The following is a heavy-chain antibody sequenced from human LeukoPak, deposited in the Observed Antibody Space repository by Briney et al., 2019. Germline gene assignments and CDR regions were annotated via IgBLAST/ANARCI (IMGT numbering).Heavy chain of an antibody. V-gene: IGHV4-61*08. J-gene: IGHJ2*01. Sequence: SQTLSLTCTVSGGSISSGGYYWSWIRQHPGKGLEWIGYIYYSGSANYNPSLKSRVTISVDTSKNQFSLKLSSVTAADTAVYYCARVRIGVVVIDPYWYFDLWGRGTLVTVSS. CDR2: IYYSGSA. D-gene: IGHD3-22*01. CDR1: GGSISSGGYY. CDR3: ARVRIGVVVIDPYWYFDL.